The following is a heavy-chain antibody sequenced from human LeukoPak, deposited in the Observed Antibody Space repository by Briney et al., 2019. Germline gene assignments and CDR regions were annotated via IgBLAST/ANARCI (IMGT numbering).Heavy chain of an antibody. CDR2: FDPEDGET. J-gene: IGHJ4*02. D-gene: IGHD6-19*01. Sequence: ASVKVSCKVSGYTLTELSMHWVRQAPGKGLEWMGGFDPEDGETIYAQKFQGRVTITADKSTSTAYMELSSLRSEDTAVYYCARTAVAVPYYFDYWGQGTLVTVSS. V-gene: IGHV1-24*01. CDR1: GYTLTELS. CDR3: ARTAVAVPYYFDY.